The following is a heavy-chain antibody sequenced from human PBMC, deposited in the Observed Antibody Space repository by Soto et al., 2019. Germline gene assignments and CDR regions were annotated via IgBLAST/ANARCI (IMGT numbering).Heavy chain of an antibody. Sequence: LSLTCAVYGGSFSGYYWSWIRQPPGKGLEWIGEINHSGNTNYNPSLKSRVTISVDTSKNQFSLKLSSVTAADTAVYYCARGRGLRLGSYYYYYGMDVWGQGTTVTVSS. CDR3: ARGRGLRLGSYYYYYGMDV. CDR2: INHSGNT. J-gene: IGHJ6*02. V-gene: IGHV4-34*01. CDR1: GGSFSGYY. D-gene: IGHD3-16*01.